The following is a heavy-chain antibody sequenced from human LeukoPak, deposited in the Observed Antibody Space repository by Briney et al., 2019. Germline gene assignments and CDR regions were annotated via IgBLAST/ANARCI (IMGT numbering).Heavy chain of an antibody. Sequence: SETLSLTCTVSGGSISSGGYYWSWIRQPPGKGLEWIGYIYYIGSTFYNPSLKSRLAISLDTSKSQFSLKLSSVTGADTAVYYCARARGRFWELFDYWGRGTLVTVSS. D-gene: IGHD3-10*01. CDR1: GGSISSGGYY. J-gene: IGHJ4*02. CDR3: ARARGRFWELFDY. V-gene: IGHV4-31*03. CDR2: IYYIGST.